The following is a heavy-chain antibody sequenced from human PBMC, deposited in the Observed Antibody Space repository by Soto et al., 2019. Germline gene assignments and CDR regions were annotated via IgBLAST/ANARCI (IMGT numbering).Heavy chain of an antibody. J-gene: IGHJ4*02. CDR3: AKGLNLYYYDSSGYYYPPSPDY. D-gene: IGHD3-22*01. Sequence: GGSLRLSCAASGFTFSSYGMHWVRQAPGKGLEWVAVISYDGSNKYYADSVKGRFTISRDNSKNTLYLQMNSLRAEDTAVYYCAKGLNLYYYDSSGYYYPPSPDYWGQGTLVTVSS. CDR2: ISYDGSNK. CDR1: GFTFSSYG. V-gene: IGHV3-30*18.